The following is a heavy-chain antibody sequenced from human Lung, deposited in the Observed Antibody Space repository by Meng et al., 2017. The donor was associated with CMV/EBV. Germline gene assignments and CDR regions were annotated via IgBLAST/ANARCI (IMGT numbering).Heavy chain of an antibody. CDR1: GGSISSYY. V-gene: IGHV4-59*01. J-gene: IGHJ5*02. Sequence: SESLSLSCTVSGGSISSYYWSWIRQPPGKGLEWIGYIYYSGSTNYNPSLKSRVTISVDTSKNQFSLKLSSVTAADTAVYYCARVDGTFYDIWSGSVGSWFYPWGGGTLVTVSS. D-gene: IGHD3-3*01. CDR3: ARVDGTFYDIWSGSVGSWFYP. CDR2: IYYSGST.